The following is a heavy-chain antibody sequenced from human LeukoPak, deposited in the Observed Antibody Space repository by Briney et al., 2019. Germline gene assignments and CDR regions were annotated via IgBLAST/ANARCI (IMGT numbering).Heavy chain of an antibody. CDR2: ISWNSGNI. V-gene: IGHV3-9*01. CDR1: GFTFDNYA. D-gene: IGHD6-13*01. J-gene: IGHJ4*02. Sequence: GGSLRLSCAASGFTFDNYAMHWVQQAPGKGLEWVSGISWNSGNIVYADSVKGRFTISRDNAKNSLYLQMNSLRTEDTALYYCSKEPRGSSWPYYFDYWGQGTLATVSS. CDR3: SKEPRGSSWPYYFDY.